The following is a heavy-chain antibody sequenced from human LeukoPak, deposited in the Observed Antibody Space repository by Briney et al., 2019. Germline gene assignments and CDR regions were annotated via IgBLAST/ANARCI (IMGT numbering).Heavy chain of an antibody. CDR2: IYSGGST. CDR1: RFTVSNNY. D-gene: IGHD1-26*01. J-gene: IGHJ4*02. CDR3: RWEPKY. Sequence: GSLRLSCAASRFTVSNNYISWVRQTSGKGLEWVSLIYSGGSTYYADSVKGRFTISRDNSKNTLYLQMNSLRAEDTAVYYCRWEPKYWGQGTLVTVSS. V-gene: IGHV3-66*01.